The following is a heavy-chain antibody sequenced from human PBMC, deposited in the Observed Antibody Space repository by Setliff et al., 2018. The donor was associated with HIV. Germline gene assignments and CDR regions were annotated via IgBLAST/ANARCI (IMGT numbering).Heavy chain of an antibody. CDR2: ILSGGKI. D-gene: IGHD3-10*02. CDR3: ARSGSYVGPIQH. Sequence: ASETLSLTCTVSGDSINSRSYYWGWVRQPPGKGLEWIGNILSGGKIYYNPSLRSRLTMSVDTSKNQFSLKLTSLTAADTAVYYCARSGSYVGPIQHWGQGTLVTVSS. CDR1: GDSINSRSYY. V-gene: IGHV4-39*01. J-gene: IGHJ1*01.